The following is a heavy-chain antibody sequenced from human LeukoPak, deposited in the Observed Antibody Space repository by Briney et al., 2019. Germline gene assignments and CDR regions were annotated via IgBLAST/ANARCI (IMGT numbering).Heavy chain of an antibody. J-gene: IGHJ4*02. D-gene: IGHD1-26*01. CDR1: GFTFSSYA. V-gene: IGHV3-23*01. CDR2: ISGSGGST. Sequence: PGGSLRLSCAASGFTFSSYAMSWVRQAPGKGLEWVPAISGSGGSTYYADSVKGRFTISRDNSKNTPYLQMNSLRAEDTAVYYCAKDILSWRGSHDYWGQGTLVTVSS. CDR3: AKDILSWRGSHDY.